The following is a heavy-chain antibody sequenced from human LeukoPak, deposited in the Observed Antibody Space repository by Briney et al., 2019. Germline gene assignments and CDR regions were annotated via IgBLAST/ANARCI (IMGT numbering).Heavy chain of an antibody. D-gene: IGHD3-22*01. CDR3: ARVAHTPMIVVAQEIDY. CDR2: IKQDGSEK. Sequence: GGSLRLSCAASGFTFSSYWMSWVRQAPGKGLEWVANIKQDGSEKYYVDSVKGRFTISRDNAKNSLYLQMSSLRAEDTAVYYCARVAHTPMIVVAQEIDYWGQGTLVTVSS. V-gene: IGHV3-7*01. J-gene: IGHJ4*02. CDR1: GFTFSSYW.